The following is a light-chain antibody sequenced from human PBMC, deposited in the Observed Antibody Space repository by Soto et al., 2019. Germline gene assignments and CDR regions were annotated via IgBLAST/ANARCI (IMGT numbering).Light chain of an antibody. J-gene: IGKJ2*03. CDR2: GAS. V-gene: IGKV3-20*01. CDR1: HSVSYNY. CDR3: QPYGGPPFS. Sequence: DIVLTQSPGTLSLSPGERATLSCRASHSVSYNYLAWYQQKPGQAPRLLIYGASNRATGIPDRFSGSGSGTDFTLTISRLDPEDFAVYSCQPYGGPPFSFGQGTKLEIK.